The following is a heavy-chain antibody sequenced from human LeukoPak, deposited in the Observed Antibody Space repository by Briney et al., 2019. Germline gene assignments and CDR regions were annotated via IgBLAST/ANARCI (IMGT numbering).Heavy chain of an antibody. CDR2: MNPNSGNT. CDR3: ARSLPRILVVIAAGYYYGLDV. D-gene: IGHD2-21*01. Sequence: ASVKVSCKASGYTFTSYDINWVRQATGQGLEWMGWMNPNSGNTGYAQKFQGRVTMTRNTSISTAYMELSSLRSEDTAVYYCARSLPRILVVIAAGYYYGLDVWGRGTTVTVSS. J-gene: IGHJ6*02. CDR1: GYTFTSYD. V-gene: IGHV1-8*01.